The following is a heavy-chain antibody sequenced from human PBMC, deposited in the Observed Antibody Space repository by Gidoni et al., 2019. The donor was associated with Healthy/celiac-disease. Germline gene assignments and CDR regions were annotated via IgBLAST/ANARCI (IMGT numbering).Heavy chain of an antibody. V-gene: IGHV3-11*01. CDR3: ARGGVTNFDNWFDP. CDR2: ISSSGSTI. D-gene: IGHD4-4*01. CDR1: GFTFSDYS. Sequence: QVQVVASGGGLVKHGGVLRLACAASGFTFSDYSMCWIRQAPGRALEWVSYISSSGSTIDYADSVKDPFTISRDNAKNSMYLQMNSLRAEDTAVYYCARGGVTNFDNWFDPWGQGTLVTVSS. J-gene: IGHJ5*02.